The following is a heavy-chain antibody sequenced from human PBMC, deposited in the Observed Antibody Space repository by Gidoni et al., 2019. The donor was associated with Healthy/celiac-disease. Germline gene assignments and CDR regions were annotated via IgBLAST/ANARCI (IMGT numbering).Heavy chain of an antibody. CDR1: GGSISCYS. J-gene: IGHJ6*03. D-gene: IGHD2-2*01. Sequence: QGQLQESGPGLVKPSETLSLTCTVSGGSISCYSWSWIRQPPGKGLEWIGYIYYSGSTNYNPSLKSRVTISVDTSKNQFSLKLSSVTAADTAVYYCARSQYCSSTSCLYYYYYYMDVWGKGTTVTVSS. CDR3: ARSQYCSSTSCLYYYYYYMDV. V-gene: IGHV4-59*01. CDR2: IYYSGST.